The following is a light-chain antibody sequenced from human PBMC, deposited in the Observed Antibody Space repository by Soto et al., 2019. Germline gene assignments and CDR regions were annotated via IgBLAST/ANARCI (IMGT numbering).Light chain of an antibody. CDR2: SNN. V-gene: IGLV1-44*01. Sequence: QSVLTRPPSASGTPGQRVPISCSGSSSHIGSNTVNWYQQLPGTAPKLLIYSNNQRPSGVPDRFSGSKSGTSASLAISGLQSEDEADYYCAAWDDSLNGWVCGGGTKLTVL. CDR1: SSHIGSNT. CDR3: AAWDDSLNGWV. J-gene: IGLJ3*02.